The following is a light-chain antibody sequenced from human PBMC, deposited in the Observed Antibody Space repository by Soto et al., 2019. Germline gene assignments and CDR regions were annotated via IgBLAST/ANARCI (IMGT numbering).Light chain of an antibody. CDR3: QQYGSSPRT. Sequence: EIVLTQSPGTLSLSPGERATLSCRASQNVASSYLAWYQQKPGQAPRLLIYGSSIRGAGIPDRFSGSGSGTDFTLTISRLDPEDFAVYFCQQYGSSPRTLGQGTKVDLK. V-gene: IGKV3-20*01. CDR2: GSS. CDR1: QNVASSY. J-gene: IGKJ1*01.